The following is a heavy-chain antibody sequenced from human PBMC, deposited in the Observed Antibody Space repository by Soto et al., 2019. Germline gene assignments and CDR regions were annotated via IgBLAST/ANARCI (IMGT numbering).Heavy chain of an antibody. D-gene: IGHD3-22*01. V-gene: IGHV4-31*03. CDR1: GGSISSGGYY. CDR2: IYYSGST. CDR3: ARESWHYYDSSGYVWHRNKFAY. J-gene: IGHJ4*02. Sequence: SETLSLTCTVSGGSISSGGYYWSWIRQHPGKGLEWIGYIYYSGSTYYNPSLKSRVTISVDTSKNQFSLKLSSVTAADTAVYYCARESWHYYDSSGYVWHRNKFAYWGQGTLVTVSS.